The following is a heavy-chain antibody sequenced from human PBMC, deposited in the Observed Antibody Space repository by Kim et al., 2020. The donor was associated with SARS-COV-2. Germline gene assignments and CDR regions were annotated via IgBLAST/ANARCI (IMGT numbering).Heavy chain of an antibody. J-gene: IGHJ6*02. V-gene: IGHV3-30*07. Sequence: DSVGGRLNIARDNSKNTLYLHMNSLRAEDTAVYYCARDAHLRYGMDVWGQGTTVTVSS. CDR3: ARDAHLRYGMDV.